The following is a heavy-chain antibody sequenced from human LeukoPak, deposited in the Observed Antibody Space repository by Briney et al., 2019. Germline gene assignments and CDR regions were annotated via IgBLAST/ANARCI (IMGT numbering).Heavy chain of an antibody. J-gene: IGHJ4*02. CDR2: RNPKSGNT. CDR3: AWRDGYSFDF. CDR1: GYTFTTHD. Sequence: ASVKVSCRTSGYTFTTHDINWVRQATGQALEWMGWRNPKSGNTGYAQKFQGRVTMTRNTSISTAYMELSSLRSEDTAVCYCAWRDGYSFDFWGQGTLVTVSS. D-gene: IGHD5-24*01. V-gene: IGHV1-8*01.